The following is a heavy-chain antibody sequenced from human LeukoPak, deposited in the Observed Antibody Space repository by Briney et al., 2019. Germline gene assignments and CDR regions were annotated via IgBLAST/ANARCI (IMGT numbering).Heavy chain of an antibody. J-gene: IGHJ4*02. V-gene: IGHV3-53*01. Sequence: PGGSLRLSCAASGFTVSSNYMSWVRQAPGKGLEWVSVIYSGGSTYYADSVKGRFTISRRNSKNTLYLQMNSLRAEDTAVYYCATDLYWIWVRDPNWGQGTLVTVSS. CDR2: IYSGGST. D-gene: IGHD2-2*03. CDR1: GFTVSSNY. CDR3: ATDLYWIWVRDPN.